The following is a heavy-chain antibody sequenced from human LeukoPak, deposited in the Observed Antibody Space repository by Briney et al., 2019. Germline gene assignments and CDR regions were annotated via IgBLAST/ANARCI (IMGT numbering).Heavy chain of an antibody. Sequence: PSETLSLTCAVPGYSISSSNWWGWIRQPPGKGLECIGYIYYSGSTYYNPSLKSRVTMSVDTSKNQFSLKLSSVTAVDTAVYYCARTYYYDSSGYHFPGAFDIWGQGTMVTVSS. CDR3: ARTYYYDSSGYHFPGAFDI. J-gene: IGHJ3*02. CDR2: IYYSGST. D-gene: IGHD3-22*01. V-gene: IGHV4-28*01. CDR1: GYSISSSNW.